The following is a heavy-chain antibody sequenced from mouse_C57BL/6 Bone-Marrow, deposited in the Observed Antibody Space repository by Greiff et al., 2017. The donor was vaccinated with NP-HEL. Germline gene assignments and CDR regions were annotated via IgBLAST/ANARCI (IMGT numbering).Heavy chain of an antibody. CDR3: AGGGNYWFAY. V-gene: IGHV1-55*01. Sequence: QVQLQQPGAELVKPGASVKMSCKASGYTFTSYWITWVKQRPGQGLEWLGDIYPGSGSTNYNEKFKSKATLTVDTSSSTAYMQLCSLTSEDSAVYYCAGGGNYWFAYWGQGTLVTVSA. D-gene: IGHD2-1*01. J-gene: IGHJ3*01. CDR2: IYPGSGST. CDR1: GYTFTSYW.